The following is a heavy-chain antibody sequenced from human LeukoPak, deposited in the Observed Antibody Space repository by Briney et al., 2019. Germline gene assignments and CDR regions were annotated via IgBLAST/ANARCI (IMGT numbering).Heavy chain of an antibody. CDR3: ARSAGVYCSGGSCYSGWFDP. V-gene: IGHV1-18*01. CDR1: GYTFTSYG. CDR2: ISAYNGNT. Sequence: GASVKVSCKASGYTFTSYGISWVRQAPGQGLEWMGWISAYNGNTNYAQKLQGRVTMTTDTSTSTAYMELRSLRSDDTAVYYCARSAGVYCSGGSCYSGWFDPWGQGTLVTVSS. J-gene: IGHJ5*02. D-gene: IGHD2-15*01.